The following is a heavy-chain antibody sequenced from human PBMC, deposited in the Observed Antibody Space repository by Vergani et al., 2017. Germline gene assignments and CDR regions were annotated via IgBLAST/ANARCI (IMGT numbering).Heavy chain of an antibody. Sequence: QVQLQQWGGGLLKPSETLSLTCVVNGGSSTSYHWTWIRQSPGEGLEWVGDIDHTGRPYYNPSLKSRLTMSVEKSRNQFSLTLNSLTATDTAIYFCARVNTETNGHLYYYYYMDVWGEGTAVTVS. CDR1: GGSSTSYH. J-gene: IGHJ6*03. V-gene: IGHV4-34*01. D-gene: IGHD4-11*01. CDR3: ARVNTETNGHLYYYYYMDV. CDR2: IDHTGRP.